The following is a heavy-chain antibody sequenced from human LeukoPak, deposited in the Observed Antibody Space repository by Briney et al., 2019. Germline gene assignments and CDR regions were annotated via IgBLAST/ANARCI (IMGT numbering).Heavy chain of an antibody. CDR1: GFIFSSYA. J-gene: IGHJ4*02. CDR3: AKGGPQFFDY. CDR2: IRDSGGST. V-gene: IGHV3-23*01. Sequence: PGGSLRLSCAASGFIFSSYAMSWVRQAPGKGLEWVSAIRDSGGSTYYADSVKGRFTISRDNSRNTLYLQMNSLRAEDTAIYYCAKGGPQFFDYWGQGTLVTVSS. D-gene: IGHD5-24*01.